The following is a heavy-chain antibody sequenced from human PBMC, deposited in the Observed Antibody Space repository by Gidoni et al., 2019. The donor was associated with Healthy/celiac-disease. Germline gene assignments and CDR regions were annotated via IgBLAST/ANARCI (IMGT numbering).Heavy chain of an antibody. Sequence: EVQLLESGGGLVQPGGSLRLSCAAAGFPFSSYAMSRVRQAPGKGLEGVSAISGSCCSTYYADSVKGRFTISRDNSKNTLYLQMNSLGAEDTAVYYCAKTTSNYYGSGFYFDYWGQGTLVTVSS. J-gene: IGHJ4*02. V-gene: IGHV3-23*01. CDR2: ISGSCCST. CDR3: AKTTSNYYGSGFYFDY. D-gene: IGHD3-10*01. CDR1: GFPFSSYA.